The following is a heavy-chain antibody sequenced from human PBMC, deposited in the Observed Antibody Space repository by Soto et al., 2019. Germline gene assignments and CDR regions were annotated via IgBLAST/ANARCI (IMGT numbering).Heavy chain of an antibody. D-gene: IGHD4-17*01. V-gene: IGHV3-64*01. J-gene: IGHJ6*03. CDR2: ISSNGGST. Sequence: PGGSLRLSCAASGFTFSSYAMHWVRQAPGKGLEYVSAISSNGGSTYYANSVKGRVTISRDNSKNTLYLQMGSLRAEDVAVYYCARVLFPYGDRLYYYYMDVWGKGTTVTVSS. CDR1: GFTFSSYA. CDR3: ARVLFPYGDRLYYYYMDV.